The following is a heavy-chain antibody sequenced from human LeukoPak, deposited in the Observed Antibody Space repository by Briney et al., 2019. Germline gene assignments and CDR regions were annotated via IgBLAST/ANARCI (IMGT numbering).Heavy chain of an antibody. D-gene: IGHD3-22*01. CDR3: VRGRYYHDSTGFLY. CDR1: GGSISSYY. CDR2: IYYSGST. Sequence: PSETLSLTCTVSGGSISSYYWSWIRQPPGKGLEWIGHIYYSGSTNYNPSLKSRATISVDTSKNQFSLRLSSVTAADTAVYYCVRGRYYHDSTGFLYWGQGTLVTVSS. J-gene: IGHJ4*02. V-gene: IGHV4-59*08.